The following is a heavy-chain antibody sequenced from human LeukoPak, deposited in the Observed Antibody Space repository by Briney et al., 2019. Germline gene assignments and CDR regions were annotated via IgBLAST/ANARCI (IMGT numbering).Heavy chain of an antibody. D-gene: IGHD4-17*01. CDR1: GYTFTGYY. V-gene: IGHV1-2*02. CDR2: INPNSGGT. J-gene: IGHJ6*03. Sequence: GASVKVSCKASGYTFTGYYLHWVRQAPGQGLEWMGRINPNSGGTNYAQKFQGRVTMTRDTSISTAYMELSSLRSDDTAVYYCARDDYGDHFDHYYYYMDVWGKGTTVTVSS. CDR3: ARDDYGDHFDHYYYYMDV.